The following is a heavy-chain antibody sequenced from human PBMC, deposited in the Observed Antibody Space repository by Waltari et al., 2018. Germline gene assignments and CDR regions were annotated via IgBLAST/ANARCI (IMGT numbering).Heavy chain of an antibody. V-gene: IGHV3-21*01. Sequence: EVQLVESGGGLVKPGGSLRLSCAASGFTFNNYNMNWVRQAPGKGLEWVSSISSSSSYIYYADSVKGRFTISRDNAKNSLYLQMNSLRAEDTAVYYCASYTGDDDAFDIWGQGTMVTVSS. CDR1: GFTFNNYN. J-gene: IGHJ3*02. CDR2: ISSSSSYI. CDR3: ASYTGDDDAFDI. D-gene: IGHD2-8*01.